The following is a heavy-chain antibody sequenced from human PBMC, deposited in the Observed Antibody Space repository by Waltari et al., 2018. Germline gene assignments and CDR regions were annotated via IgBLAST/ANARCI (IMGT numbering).Heavy chain of an antibody. Sequence: VQLVESGGGLVKPGGSLRLSCAASGFTFSTYSINWVRQAPGKGLEWIGSIYHSGSTYYNPSLKSRVTISVDTSKNQFSLKLSSVTAADTAVYYCARDERDYYYMDVWGKGTTVTVSS. V-gene: IGHV4-38-2*02. CDR1: GFTFSTYS. CDR2: IYHSGST. D-gene: IGHD1-1*01. CDR3: ARDERDYYYMDV. J-gene: IGHJ6*03.